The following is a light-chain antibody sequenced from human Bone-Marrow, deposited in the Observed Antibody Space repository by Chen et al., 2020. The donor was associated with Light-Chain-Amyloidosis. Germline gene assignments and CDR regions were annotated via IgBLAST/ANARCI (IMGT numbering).Light chain of an antibody. J-gene: IGLJ2*01. CDR3: QTWGSGFHVL. CDR2: VNQYGTH. CDR1: SGHRTYP. Sequence: QLVLTQSPSASASLGASVTLTCILSSGHRTYPIAWHQRQPGKGPRYLMLVNQYGTHPKGDGVPDRFSGSSSGAERYLTISSLRSEDEADYYCQTWGSGFHVLFGGGTRLSVL. V-gene: IGLV4-69*01.